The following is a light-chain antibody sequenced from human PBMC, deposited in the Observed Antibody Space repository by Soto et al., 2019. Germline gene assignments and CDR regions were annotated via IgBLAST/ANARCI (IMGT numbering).Light chain of an antibody. Sequence: EIVLTQSPGTLSLSPGERATLSCRASQSVSSSYLAWYQQKPGQAPRLLIYGASIRAAGVPDRFSGSGSETSFTLTISRLEPEDFALYYCQHYQSGHPITFGQGTRLEIK. J-gene: IGKJ5*01. CDR3: QHYQSGHPIT. CDR1: QSVSSSY. V-gene: IGKV3-20*01. CDR2: GAS.